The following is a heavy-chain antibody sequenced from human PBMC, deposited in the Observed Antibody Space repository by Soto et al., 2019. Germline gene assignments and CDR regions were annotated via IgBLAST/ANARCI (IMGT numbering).Heavy chain of an antibody. D-gene: IGHD6-13*01. J-gene: IGHJ3*02. Sequence: SETLSLTCAVYGGSFSGYYWSWIRQPPGKGLEWIGEINHSGSTNYNPSLKSQVTISVDTSKNQFSLKLSSVTAADTAVYYCAIGLSPELLVGDPGAFDIWGQGTMVTVSS. V-gene: IGHV4-34*01. CDR3: AIGLSPELLVGDPGAFDI. CDR2: INHSGST. CDR1: GGSFSGYY.